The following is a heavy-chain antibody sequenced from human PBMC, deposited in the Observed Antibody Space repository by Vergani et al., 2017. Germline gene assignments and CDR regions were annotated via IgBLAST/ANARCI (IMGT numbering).Heavy chain of an antibody. V-gene: IGHV4-59*11. Sequence: QVQLQESGPGLVKSSETLSLTCSVSFDSIRNLYCNWIRQPPSKGLEWIGSIHYSENTNYNSSRTTRVTISVDTSKNQFSLTLTSVTATDTAVYYCASDTHSGQGADRWGQGILVTVTS. J-gene: IGHJ5*02. D-gene: IGHD6-19*01. CDR1: FDSIRNLY. CDR2: IHYSENT. CDR3: ASDTHSGQGADR.